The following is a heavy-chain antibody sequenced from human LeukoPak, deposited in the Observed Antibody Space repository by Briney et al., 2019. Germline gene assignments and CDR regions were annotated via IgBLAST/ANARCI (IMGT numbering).Heavy chain of an antibody. J-gene: IGHJ4*02. CDR2: IKQDGSEK. V-gene: IGHV3-7*04. CDR1: GFTFSSYW. Sequence: PGGSLRLSCAASGFTFSSYWMSWVRQAPGKGLERVANIKQDGSEKYYVDSVKGRFTISRDNAKNSLYLQMNSLRAEDTAVYYCAGGPGVYCSGGSCWVYWGQGTLVTVSS. D-gene: IGHD2-15*01. CDR3: AGGPGVYCSGGSCWVY.